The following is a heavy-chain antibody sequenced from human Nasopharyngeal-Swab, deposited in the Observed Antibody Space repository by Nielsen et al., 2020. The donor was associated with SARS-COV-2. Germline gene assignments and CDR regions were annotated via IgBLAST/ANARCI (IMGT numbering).Heavy chain of an antibody. J-gene: IGHJ4*02. CDR1: GFTFSDAW. V-gene: IGHV3-15*01. Sequence: GGSLRLSCAASGFTFSDAWMSWVRQAPGKGLEWVGRIKSKTDGGTTDYAAPVKGRFTISRDDSKNTLYLQMNSLKTEDTAVYYCTTDYKSGYSLAYRGQGTLVTVSS. CDR2: IKSKTDGGTT. CDR3: TTDYKSGYSLAY. D-gene: IGHD5-18*01.